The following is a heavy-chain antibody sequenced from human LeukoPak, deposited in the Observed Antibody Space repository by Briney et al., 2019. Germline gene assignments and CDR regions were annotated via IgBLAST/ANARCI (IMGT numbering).Heavy chain of an antibody. D-gene: IGHD3-16*01. CDR3: ARLTPGHWFDP. Sequence: TGGSLRLSCAASGFTVSSNYMSWVRQAPGKGLEWVSVIYSGGSTYYADSVKGRFTISRDNSKNTLYLQMNSLRAEDTAVYYCARLTPGHWFDPWGQGTLVTVSS. J-gene: IGHJ5*02. V-gene: IGHV3-66*01. CDR1: GFTVSSNY. CDR2: IYSGGST.